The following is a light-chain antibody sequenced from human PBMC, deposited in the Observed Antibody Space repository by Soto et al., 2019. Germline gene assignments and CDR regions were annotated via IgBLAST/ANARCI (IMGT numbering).Light chain of an antibody. V-gene: IGKV3-20*01. CDR1: QSVSSSY. Sequence: EVVLTQSPGTVSLFPGERATLSCRASQSVSSSYLAWYQHKRGQAPRLLMYGASSRATGVPDRFSGWGSGTDFTLTISRLEPEDFGVYYCHQYGTSPQTFGQGTKVDIK. CDR3: HQYGTSPQT. J-gene: IGKJ1*01. CDR2: GAS.